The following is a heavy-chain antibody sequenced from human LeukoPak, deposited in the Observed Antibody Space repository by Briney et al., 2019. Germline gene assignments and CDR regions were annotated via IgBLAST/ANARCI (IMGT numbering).Heavy chain of an antibody. D-gene: IGHD5-12*01. Sequence: GGSLRLSCAASGFTFSSYAMHWVRQAPGKGLEWVAVISYDGSNKCYADSVKGRFTISRDNSKNTLYLQMNSLRAEDTAVYYCARDGLREIHFDYWGQGTLVTVSS. J-gene: IGHJ4*02. V-gene: IGHV3-30-3*01. CDR3: ARDGLREIHFDY. CDR2: ISYDGSNK. CDR1: GFTFSSYA.